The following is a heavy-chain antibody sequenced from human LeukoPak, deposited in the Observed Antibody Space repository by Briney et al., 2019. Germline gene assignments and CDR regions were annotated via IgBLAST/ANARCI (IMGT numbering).Heavy chain of an antibody. CDR3: ATGGAPGGRFEN. Sequence: SGGSLRLSCVVSGFTFDMSTMTWVRQAPGKGPEWVAKMKEDGTEIFYAGSVDGRFTISRDNSKNSLYLQMNSLRVEDTAVYYCATGGAPGGRFENWGQGTLVPVSS. V-gene: IGHV3-7*01. CDR1: GFTFDMST. D-gene: IGHD3-16*01. CDR2: MKEDGTEI. J-gene: IGHJ4*02.